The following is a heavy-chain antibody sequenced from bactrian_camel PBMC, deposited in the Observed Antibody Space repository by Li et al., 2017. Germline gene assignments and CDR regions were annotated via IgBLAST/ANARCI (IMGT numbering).Heavy chain of an antibody. CDR3: ATAAFDY. V-gene: IGHV3-2*01. CDR1: GVTFSSYS. CDR2: ISPGGGSTI. Sequence: HVQLVESGGGLVQPGGSLRLSCAASGVTFSSYSMSWVRQAPGKGLEWVSTISPGGGSTINYAESVKGRFTISRDNAKNMLYLQMNSLRSEDTALYYCATAAFDYWGQGTQVTVS. J-gene: IGHJ4*01.